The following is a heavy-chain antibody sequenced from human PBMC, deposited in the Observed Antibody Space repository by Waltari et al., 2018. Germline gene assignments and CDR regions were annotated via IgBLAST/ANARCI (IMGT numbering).Heavy chain of an antibody. CDR2: IYSGGST. CDR1: GFTSSSYP. J-gene: IGHJ4*02. V-gene: IGHV3-23*03. Sequence: EVQLLESGGGLVQPGGSLRLSCDAPGFTSSSYPISWVAQAPGKGLEWVSVIYSGGSTYYADSVKGRFTISRDNSKNTLYLQMNSLRAEDTAVYYCAKDLSLYGDSLEDYWGQGTLVTVSS. CDR3: AKDLSLYGDSLEDY. D-gene: IGHD4-17*01.